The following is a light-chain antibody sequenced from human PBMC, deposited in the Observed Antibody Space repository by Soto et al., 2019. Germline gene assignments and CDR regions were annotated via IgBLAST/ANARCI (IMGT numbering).Light chain of an antibody. Sequence: QLVLTQSPSASGTPGQRVTISCSGSSSNVGGNPVNWYQHVPTTAPKLLIYTNTQRPSGVPDRFSGSKSGTSASLAISGLQSEDEADYYCASWDDSLNGPVFGTGTKLTVL. CDR1: SSNVGGNP. CDR3: ASWDDSLNGPV. V-gene: IGLV1-44*01. CDR2: TNT. J-gene: IGLJ1*01.